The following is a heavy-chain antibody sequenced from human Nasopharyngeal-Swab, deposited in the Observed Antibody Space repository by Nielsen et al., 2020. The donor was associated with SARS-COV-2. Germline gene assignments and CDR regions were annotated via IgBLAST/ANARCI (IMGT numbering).Heavy chain of an antibody. CDR1: GYTFTDNA. D-gene: IGHD2-15*01. V-gene: IGHV7-4-1*01. Sequence: APVKVSCKASGYTFTDNAINWVRQAPGQGLEWMGWINTNTGNQTYAQGFTGRFVFSLETSVSTAHLQIFILEAADTAVYYCARYSRGRLDTWGQGTMVSVSS. J-gene: IGHJ3*02. CDR3: ARYSRGRLDT. CDR2: INTNTGNQ.